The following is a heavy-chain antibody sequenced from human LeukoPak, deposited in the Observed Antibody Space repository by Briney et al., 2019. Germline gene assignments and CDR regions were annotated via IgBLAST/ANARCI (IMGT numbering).Heavy chain of an antibody. V-gene: IGHV1-18*01. J-gene: IGHJ1*01. Sequence: ASVKVSCKASGYTFTSYGISWVRQAPGQGLEWMGWISAYNGNTNYAQKLQGRVTMTTDTSTSTAYMELRSLRSEDTAVYYCATDQAAAVYFQHWGQGTLVTVSS. CDR3: ATDQAAAVYFQH. CDR2: ISAYNGNT. CDR1: GYTFTSYG. D-gene: IGHD6-13*01.